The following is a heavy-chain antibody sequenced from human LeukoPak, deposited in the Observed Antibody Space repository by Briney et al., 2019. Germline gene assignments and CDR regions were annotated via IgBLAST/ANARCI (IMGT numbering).Heavy chain of an antibody. Sequence: GASVKVSCKASGGTFSSYAISWVRQAPGQGLEWMGWISAYNGNTNYAQKLQGRVPMTTDTSTSTAYMELRSLRSDDTAVYYCARVFELAGPYYFDYWGQGTLVTVSS. CDR3: ARVFELAGPYYFDY. V-gene: IGHV1-18*01. CDR1: GGTFSSYA. CDR2: ISAYNGNT. D-gene: IGHD6-19*01. J-gene: IGHJ4*02.